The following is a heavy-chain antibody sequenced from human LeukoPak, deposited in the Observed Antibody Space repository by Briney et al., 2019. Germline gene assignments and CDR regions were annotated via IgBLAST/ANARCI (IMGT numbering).Heavy chain of an antibody. J-gene: IGHJ6*03. D-gene: IGHD2-2*03. CDR1: GFTVSSNY. V-gene: IGHV3-53*01. CDR2: IYSGGST. Sequence: GGSLRLSCAASGFTVSSNYMSWVRQAPGKGLEWVSVIYSGGSTYYAGSVKGRFTISRDNSKNTLYLQMNSLRAEDTAVYYCFGMDIVVVPAADYYMDVWGKGTTVTVSS. CDR3: FGMDIVVVPAADYYMDV.